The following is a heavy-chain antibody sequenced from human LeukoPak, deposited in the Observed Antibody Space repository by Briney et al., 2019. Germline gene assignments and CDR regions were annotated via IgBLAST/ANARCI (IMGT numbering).Heavy chain of an antibody. D-gene: IGHD2-15*01. Sequence: GRSLRLSCAASGFTFSSYAMHWVRQAPGKGLEWVAVISYDGSNKYYADSVKGRFTISRDNSKNTLYLQMNSLRAEDTAVYYCARGAQVYCSGGSCYKIYWGQGTLVTVSS. J-gene: IGHJ4*02. CDR3: ARGAQVYCSGGSCYKIY. V-gene: IGHV3-30-3*01. CDR1: GFTFSSYA. CDR2: ISYDGSNK.